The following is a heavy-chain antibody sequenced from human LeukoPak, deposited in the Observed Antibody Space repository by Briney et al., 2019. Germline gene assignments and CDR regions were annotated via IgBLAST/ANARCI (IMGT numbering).Heavy chain of an antibody. Sequence: SETLSLTCTVSGASINSYYWSWIRQPPGKGLEWIGYIYYSGSTNYNPSLKSRVTISVDTSKNQFSLKLSSVTAADTAVYYCVRGGPHYDILTGYPYYFDYWGQGTLVTVSS. CDR2: IYYSGST. V-gene: IGHV4-59*08. CDR1: GASINSYY. D-gene: IGHD3-9*01. CDR3: VRGGPHYDILTGYPYYFDY. J-gene: IGHJ4*02.